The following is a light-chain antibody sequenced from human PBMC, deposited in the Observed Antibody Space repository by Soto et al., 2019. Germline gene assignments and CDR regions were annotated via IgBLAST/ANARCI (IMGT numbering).Light chain of an antibody. V-gene: IGLV2-11*01. J-gene: IGLJ1*01. CDR2: DVS. Sequence: QSALTQPRSVSGSPGQSVTFSCTGTSSDVGGYNYVSWYQEQPGKAPKLMIYDVSKRPSGVPDRFSGSKSGNTASLTISGLQAEDEADYYCCSYAGSYSYVFGTGTKVTVL. CDR3: CSYAGSYSYV. CDR1: SSDVGGYNY.